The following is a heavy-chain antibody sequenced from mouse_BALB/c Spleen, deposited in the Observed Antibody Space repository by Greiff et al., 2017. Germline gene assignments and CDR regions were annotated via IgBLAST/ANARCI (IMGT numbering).Heavy chain of an antibody. Sequence: QVQLKESGPGLVAPSQSLSITCTVSGFSLTSYGVHWVRQPPGKGLEWLGVIWAGGSTNYNSALMSRLSISKDNSKSQVFLQMNSLQTDDTAMYYCGRERDYGSNYFDYWGQGTTLTVSS. CDR1: GFSLTSYG. J-gene: IGHJ2*01. CDR3: GRERDYGSNYFDY. V-gene: IGHV2-9*02. CDR2: IWAGGST. D-gene: IGHD1-1*01.